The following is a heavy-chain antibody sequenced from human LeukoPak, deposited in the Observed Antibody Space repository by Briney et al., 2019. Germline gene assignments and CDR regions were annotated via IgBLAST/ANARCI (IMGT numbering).Heavy chain of an antibody. CDR3: ARVGGTYGAHFDY. V-gene: IGHV4-31*03. Sequence: SETLSLTCTVSGGSIGSGGYYWSWIRQHPGKGLEWIGYIYYSGSTYYNPSLKSRVTISVDTSKNQFSLKLSSVTAADTAVYYCARVGGTYGAHFDYWGQGTLVTVSS. CDR2: IYYSGST. CDR1: GGSIGSGGYY. J-gene: IGHJ4*02. D-gene: IGHD4-17*01.